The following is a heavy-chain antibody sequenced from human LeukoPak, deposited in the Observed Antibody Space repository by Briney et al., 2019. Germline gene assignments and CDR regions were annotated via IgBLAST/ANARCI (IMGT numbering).Heavy chain of an antibody. CDR2: IYTSGST. J-gene: IGHJ6*03. Sequence: PSETLSLTCTVSGGSISSYYWSWIRQPAGVGLEWIGRIYTSGSTNYNPSLKSRVTMSVDTSKNQFSLKLSSVTAADTAVYYCARVPAANYYYYYMDVWGKGTTVTVSS. CDR1: GGSISSYY. D-gene: IGHD2-2*01. V-gene: IGHV4-4*07. CDR3: ARVPAANYYYYYMDV.